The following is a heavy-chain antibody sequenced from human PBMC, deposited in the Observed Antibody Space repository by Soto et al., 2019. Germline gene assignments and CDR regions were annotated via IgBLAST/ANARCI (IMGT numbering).Heavy chain of an antibody. Sequence: QVQLQQSGPGLVKPSQTLSLTCAISGDSVSSNIAAWSWIRQSPSRGLEWLGRTYYRSKWNNDYAVSVESRISINPDTSKNQFSLQLSSVTPEDTAVYYYARIAVAVPPVWGQGTLVTVSS. CDR1: GDSVSSNIAA. D-gene: IGHD6-19*01. CDR3: ARIAVAVPPV. J-gene: IGHJ4*02. CDR2: TYYRSKWNN. V-gene: IGHV6-1*01.